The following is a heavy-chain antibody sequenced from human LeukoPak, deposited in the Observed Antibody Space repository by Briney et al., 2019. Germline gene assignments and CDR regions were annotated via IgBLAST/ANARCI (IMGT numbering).Heavy chain of an antibody. Sequence: PSETLSLTCAVYGGSFGGYYWSWIRQPPGKGLEWIGEINHSERTNYNPSLKGRVTISVGPSNNQFSLKLNYVTAADTAMYYCASVGGENSGYMYYFDFWGQRTLVSVSS. J-gene: IGHJ4*02. D-gene: IGHD5-18*01. V-gene: IGHV4-34*01. CDR2: INHSERT. CDR3: ASVGGENSGYMYYFDF. CDR1: GGSFGGYY.